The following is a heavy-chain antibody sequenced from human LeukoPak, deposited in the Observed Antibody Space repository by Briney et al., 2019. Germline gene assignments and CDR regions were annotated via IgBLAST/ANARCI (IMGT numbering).Heavy chain of an antibody. V-gene: IGHV3-7*01. J-gene: IGHJ3*02. CDR3: ARVRARMRPDAFDI. Sequence: PGGSLRLSCAASGFSFSSYWMSWVRQAPWMGLEWVANIKQDESEKYYVDSVKGRFTVSRDNAKKSLNLQMNSLRAEDTAVYYCARVRARMRPDAFDIWGQGTMVTVSS. CDR1: GFSFSSYW. D-gene: IGHD3-10*01. CDR2: IKQDESEK.